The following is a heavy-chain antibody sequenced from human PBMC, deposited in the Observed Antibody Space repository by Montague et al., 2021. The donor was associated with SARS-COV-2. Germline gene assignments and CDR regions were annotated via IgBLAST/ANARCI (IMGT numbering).Heavy chain of an antibody. D-gene: IGHD2-2*01. V-gene: IGHV4-61*02. CDR3: ARAHSCSRAHVDN. J-gene: IGHJ4*02. CDR2: IYTSGTT. Sequence: TLSLTCTVSGGSISSGSYYWSWIRQPAGKGLEWIGRIYTSGTTDYSSSLKSRVTISVDTSKNQFSLKLTSVTAADTAVYYCARAHSCSRAHVDNWGQGSLVTVSS. CDR1: GGSISSGSYY.